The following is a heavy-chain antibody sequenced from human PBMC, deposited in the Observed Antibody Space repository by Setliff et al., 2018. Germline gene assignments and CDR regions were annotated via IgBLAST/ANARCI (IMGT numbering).Heavy chain of an antibody. V-gene: IGHV3-23*01. Sequence: PGGSLRLSCAASGFTFTSYAMRWVRQAPGKGLEWVSSISGSGGSTYYADSVKGRFTISRDNSNNTLYLQMNSLRPEDTAVYYCAKDSLSGWSAVDYWGQGTLVTVSS. D-gene: IGHD6-19*01. J-gene: IGHJ4*02. CDR2: ISGSGGST. CDR3: AKDSLSGWSAVDY. CDR1: GFTFTSYA.